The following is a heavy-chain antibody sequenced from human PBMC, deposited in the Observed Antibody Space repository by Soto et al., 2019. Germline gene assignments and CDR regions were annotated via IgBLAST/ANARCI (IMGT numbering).Heavy chain of an antibody. CDR3: ARDRDYYDSSGYPRPYYFDY. D-gene: IGHD3-22*01. J-gene: IGHJ4*02. Sequence: AAVKVSCKASGGTFSSYAISWVRQAPGQGLEWMGGIIPIFGTANYAQKFQGRVTITADESTSTAYMELSSLRSEDTAVYYCARDRDYYDSSGYPRPYYFDYWGQGTLVTVSS. CDR1: GGTFSSYA. V-gene: IGHV1-69*13. CDR2: IIPIFGTA.